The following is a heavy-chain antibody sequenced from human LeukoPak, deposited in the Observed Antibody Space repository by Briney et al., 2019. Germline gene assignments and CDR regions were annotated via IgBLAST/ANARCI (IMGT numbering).Heavy chain of an antibody. CDR3: ARSGYCGDDCYSPGALDY. J-gene: IGHJ4*02. Sequence: PSETLSLTCTVSGGSISSYYWSWIRQPPGKGLEWIGYIYYSGSTNYNPSLKSRVTISVDTSKNQFSLKLSSVTAADTAVYYCARSGYCGDDCYSPGALDYWGQGTLVTVSS. CDR1: GGSISSYY. CDR2: IYYSGST. V-gene: IGHV4-59*01. D-gene: IGHD2-21*02.